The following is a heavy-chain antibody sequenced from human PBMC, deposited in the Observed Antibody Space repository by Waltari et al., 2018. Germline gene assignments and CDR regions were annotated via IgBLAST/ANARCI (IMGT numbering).Heavy chain of an antibody. CDR1: GFPFDDFS. V-gene: IGHV3-9*01. CDR3: AKDMRLRGILITSVDF. CDR2: ISWNGGTI. Sequence: EVQLVESGVGLVPPGVSMRLPCAASGFPFDDFSFYWGRLVAGRGLEWVSAISWNGGTIAYADSVKGRFTISRDNTKSSLHLQMHSLRTEDTAVYYCAKDMRLRGILITSVDFWGQGIPVTVSS. D-gene: IGHD3-10*01. J-gene: IGHJ4*02.